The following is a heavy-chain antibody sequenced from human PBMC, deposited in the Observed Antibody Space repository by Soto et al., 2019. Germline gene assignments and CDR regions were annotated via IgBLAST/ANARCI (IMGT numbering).Heavy chain of an antibody. J-gene: IGHJ4*02. D-gene: IGHD3-22*01. V-gene: IGHV4-34*12. Sequence: QVQLQQWGAGLLKPSETLSLTCAVYGGSFSGYFWSWIRQPPGKGLEWIGEIFHGGSTNYSPSLKSRVTISVDTSKNQFSLELSSVTAADTAVYYCARPHYDSNTFYYFFDYWGQGTLDTVSS. CDR1: GGSFSGYF. CDR2: IFHGGST. CDR3: ARPHYDSNTFYYFFDY.